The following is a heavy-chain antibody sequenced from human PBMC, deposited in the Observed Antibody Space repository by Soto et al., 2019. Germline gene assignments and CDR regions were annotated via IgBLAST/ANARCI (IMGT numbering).Heavy chain of an antibody. D-gene: IGHD2-15*01. CDR3: ARWPRSWPGDSCYSYGLDY. V-gene: IGHV4-59*01. CDR2: IHHSGNT. CDR1: GASIINYY. J-gene: IGHJ4*02. Sequence: QVQLQESGPGLLKPAETLSLTCTVSGASIINYYWSWIRQPPGKGLEWIAYIHHSGNTNYNPSLKSRLTIAVDMSKNQLSLKLNSVTDADTAVYYCARWPRSWPGDSCYSYGLDYWGQGTLVTVSS.